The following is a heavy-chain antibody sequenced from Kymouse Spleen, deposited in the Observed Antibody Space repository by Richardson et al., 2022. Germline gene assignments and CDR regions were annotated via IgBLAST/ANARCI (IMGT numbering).Heavy chain of an antibody. V-gene: IGHV4-34*01. Sequence: QVQLQQWGAGLLKPSETLSLTCAVYGGSFSGYYWSWIRQPPGKGLEWIGEINHSGSTNYNPSLKSRVTISVDTSKNQFSLKLSSVTAADTAVYYCARDQWIQLWLNPSYYYYGMDVWGQGTTVTVSS. CDR1: GGSFSGYY. CDR2: INHSGST. J-gene: IGHJ6*02. CDR3: ARDQWIQLWLNPSYYYYGMDV. D-gene: IGHD5-18,IGHD5-18*01.